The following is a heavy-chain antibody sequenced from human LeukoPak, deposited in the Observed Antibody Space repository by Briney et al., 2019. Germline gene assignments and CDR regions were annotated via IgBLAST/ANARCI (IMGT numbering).Heavy chain of an antibody. CDR2: IKQDGSEK. J-gene: IGHJ4*02. CDR1: GFTFSSYW. D-gene: IGHD1-26*01. V-gene: IGHV3-7*01. Sequence: GGSLRLSCAASGFTFSSYWMSWVRRAPGKGREWVANIKQDGSEKYYVDSVKGRFTFSRDNAENTLYLQMNSMSAEDTAVYYCAREKWELPLDYWGQGTLVTVSS. CDR3: AREKWELPLDY.